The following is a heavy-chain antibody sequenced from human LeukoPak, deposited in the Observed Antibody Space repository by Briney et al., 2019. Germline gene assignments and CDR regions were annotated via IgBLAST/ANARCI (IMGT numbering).Heavy chain of an antibody. V-gene: IGHV3-74*01. Sequence: GGSLRLSCAASGLTFSNYWMHWVRHTPGKGLVWVSRISSDGSSTSYADSVRGRFTISRDNAKNTLYLQMNSLRAEDPAVYYCARETNYAFDIWGQGTMVTVSS. CDR3: ARETNYAFDI. J-gene: IGHJ3*02. CDR2: ISSDGSST. CDR1: GLTFSNYW. D-gene: IGHD1-1*01.